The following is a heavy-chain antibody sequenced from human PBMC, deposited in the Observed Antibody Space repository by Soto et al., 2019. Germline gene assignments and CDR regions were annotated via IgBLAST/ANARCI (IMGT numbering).Heavy chain of an antibody. CDR2: IDSSSSTI. CDR1: GFTFSTYS. Sequence: EVQLVEAGGGLVQPGGSLRLSCVASGFTFSTYSMNWVRQAPGKGLEWISYIDSSSSTIYYADSVKGRFTISRDNAKNSLYLEMNSLRAEDTAVYYCARADRLWLLRFDPWGQGTLVTVSS. J-gene: IGHJ5*02. D-gene: IGHD5-18*01. V-gene: IGHV3-48*01. CDR3: ARADRLWLLRFDP.